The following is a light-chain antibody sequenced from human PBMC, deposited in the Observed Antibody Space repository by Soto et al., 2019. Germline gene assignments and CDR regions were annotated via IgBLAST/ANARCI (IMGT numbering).Light chain of an antibody. CDR2: EVS. J-gene: IGLJ1*01. V-gene: IGLV2-14*03. CDR3: SSYKSTTKRV. Sequence: QSVLTQPASVSGSPGQSITISCTGTRSDVGGYNYVSWYQQHPGKGAKLMIYEVSNRPSGVSNRFSGSKPSDTATPTISGLQAEDEPDYYFSSYKSTTKRVFGAGTKVT. CDR1: RSDVGGYNY.